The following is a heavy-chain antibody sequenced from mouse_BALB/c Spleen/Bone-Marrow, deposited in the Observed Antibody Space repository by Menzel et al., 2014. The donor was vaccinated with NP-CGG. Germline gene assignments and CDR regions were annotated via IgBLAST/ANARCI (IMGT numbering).Heavy chain of an antibody. CDR3: AMYYYGSSLFAY. J-gene: IGHJ3*01. CDR1: GFNIKDTY. Sequence: DVHLVESGAELVKPGASVKLSCTASGFNIKDTYMHWVKQRPEQGLEWIGRIDPANGSTKYDPKFQGKATITADTSSNTAYLQLSSLTSEDTAVYYCAMYYYGSSLFAYWGQGTLVTVSA. V-gene: IGHV14-3*02. D-gene: IGHD1-1*01. CDR2: IDPANGST.